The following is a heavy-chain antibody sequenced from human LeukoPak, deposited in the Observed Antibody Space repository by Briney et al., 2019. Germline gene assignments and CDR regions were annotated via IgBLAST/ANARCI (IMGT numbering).Heavy chain of an antibody. CDR1: GFTFASYA. CDR3: AKVLYSYYYYGMDV. J-gene: IGHJ6*02. D-gene: IGHD2-2*02. Sequence: GGSLRLSCAPSGFTFASYAMSWVCPAPRGGVWWVSAICGSGGSTYYADSVKGRFTISRDHSKNTLYLQMNSLRAEDTAIYYCAKVLYSYYYYGMDVWGQGTTVTVSS. V-gene: IGHV3-23*01. CDR2: ICGSGGST.